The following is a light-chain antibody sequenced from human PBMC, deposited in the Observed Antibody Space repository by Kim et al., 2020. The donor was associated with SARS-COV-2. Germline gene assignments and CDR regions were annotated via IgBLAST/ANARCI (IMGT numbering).Light chain of an antibody. V-gene: IGKV2-30*01. J-gene: IGKJ3*01. CDR3: MQGTHWPFT. CDR2: KVS. CDR1: QSLVYSDGNIY. Sequence: PASISCSSSQSLVYSDGNIYLNWFHQRPGQSPRRLIYKVSNRDSGVPDRFSGSGSGTDFTLQISRVEAGDVGVYYCMQGTHWPFTFGPGTKVDIK.